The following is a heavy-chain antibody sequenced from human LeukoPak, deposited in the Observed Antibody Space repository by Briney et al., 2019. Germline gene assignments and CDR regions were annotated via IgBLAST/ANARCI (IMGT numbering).Heavy chain of an antibody. D-gene: IGHD3-10*01. CDR1: GGSFTGHY. J-gene: IGHJ4*02. Sequence: SETLSLTCGVYGGSFTGHYWSWIRQSPGKGLEWIGEINHSGGTNYNPSLKSRVTISIDTSNNQFSLNLNSVTAADTAVYYCASLDYFGSGRSFDYWGQGTLVTVSS. CDR2: INHSGGT. V-gene: IGHV4-34*01. CDR3: ASLDYFGSGRSFDY.